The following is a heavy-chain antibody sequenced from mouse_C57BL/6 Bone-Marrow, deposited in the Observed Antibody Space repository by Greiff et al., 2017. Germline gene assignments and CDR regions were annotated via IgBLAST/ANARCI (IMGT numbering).Heavy chain of an antibody. Sequence: EVPLVESGGGLVQPGGSLKLSCAASGFSFSDYGMHWVRQAPEKGLEWVAYISSGSSTIYYADTVKGRFTITSDNAKNTLFLQMTSLRPEDTAMYYCAYYGSSYGYWYFDVWGTGTTVTVSS. CDR2: ISSGSSTI. V-gene: IGHV5-17*01. J-gene: IGHJ1*03. CDR1: GFSFSDYG. D-gene: IGHD1-1*01. CDR3: AYYGSSYGYWYFDV.